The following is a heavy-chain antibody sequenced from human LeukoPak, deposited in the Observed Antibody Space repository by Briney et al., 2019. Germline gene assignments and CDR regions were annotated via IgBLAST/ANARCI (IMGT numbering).Heavy chain of an antibody. Sequence: GGSLRLSCAASGFTFSDYYMSWIRQAPGKGLEWVSYISSSGSTIYYADSVKGRFTISRDNAKNPLYLQMNSLRAEDTAVYYCARDHSEQYYFDYWGQGTLVTVSS. CDR1: GFTFSDYY. CDR3: ARDHSEQYYFDY. V-gene: IGHV3-11*01. J-gene: IGHJ4*02. D-gene: IGHD1/OR15-1a*01. CDR2: ISSSGSTI.